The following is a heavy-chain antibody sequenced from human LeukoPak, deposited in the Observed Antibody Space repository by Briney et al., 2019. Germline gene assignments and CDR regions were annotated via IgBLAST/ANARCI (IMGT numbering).Heavy chain of an antibody. CDR2: IKQDGSEK. J-gene: IGHJ4*02. CDR3: ASRYGDYHIDY. Sequence: GGSLRLSCAASGFTFSSYWMSWVRQAPGKGLEWVANIKQDGSEKYYVDSVKCRFTISRDNAKNSLYLQMTSLTAEDTAVYYCASRYGDYHIDYWGQGTLVTVSS. D-gene: IGHD4-17*01. V-gene: IGHV3-7*01. CDR1: GFTFSSYW.